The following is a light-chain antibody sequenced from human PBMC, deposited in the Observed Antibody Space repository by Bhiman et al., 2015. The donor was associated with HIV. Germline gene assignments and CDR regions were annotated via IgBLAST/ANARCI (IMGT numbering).Light chain of an antibody. J-gene: IGLJ2*01. CDR3: SSYTTNSLHVI. CDR1: SGDVGP. V-gene: IGLV2-14*03. Sequence: QSALTQPASVSGSPGQSITISCTGTSGDVGPVSWYQQPPDKAPKRASGVSNRFSGSKSGDTASLTISGLQDEDEAVFYCSSYTTNSLHVIFGGGTRVTVL.